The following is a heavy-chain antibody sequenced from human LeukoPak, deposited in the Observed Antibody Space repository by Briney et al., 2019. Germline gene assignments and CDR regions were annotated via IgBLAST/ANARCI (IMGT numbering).Heavy chain of an antibody. CDR3: ARDHCSSTSCYYYFDY. Sequence: GGSLRLSRAASGFTFSTYSMNWVRQAPGKGLEWVSSISSSSSYIYYADSVKGRFTISRDNAKNSLYLQMNSLRAEDTAVYYCARDHCSSTSCYYYFDYWGQGTLVTVSS. CDR2: ISSSSSYI. CDR1: GFTFSTYS. V-gene: IGHV3-21*01. J-gene: IGHJ4*02. D-gene: IGHD2-2*01.